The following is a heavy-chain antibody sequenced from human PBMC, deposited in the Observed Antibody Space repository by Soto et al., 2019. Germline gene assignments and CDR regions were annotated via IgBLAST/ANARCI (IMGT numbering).Heavy chain of an antibody. V-gene: IGHV4-30-2*01. D-gene: IGHD1-26*01. CDR2: INHLETT. Sequence: SETLSLTCTVSGASITYGGYSWSWIRQTPGKGLEWIGYINHLETTFYNPSFESRLTLSIDRAKNQFSLNLNSMSAADWAEYFCARGGGCYAFDFWGQGILVTVSS. CDR1: GASITYGGYS. CDR3: ARGGGCYAFDF. J-gene: IGHJ4*02.